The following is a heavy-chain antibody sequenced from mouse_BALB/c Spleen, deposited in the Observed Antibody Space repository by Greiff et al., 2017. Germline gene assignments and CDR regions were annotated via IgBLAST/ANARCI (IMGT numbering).Heavy chain of an antibody. Sequence: VQLQQSGPGLVKPSQSLSLTCSVTGYSITSGYYWNWIRQFPGNKLEWMGYISYDGSNNYNPSLKNRISITRDTSKNQFFLKLNSVTTEDTATYYCARGGNLRFYAMDYWGQGTSVTVSS. D-gene: IGHD2-1*01. CDR3: ARGGNLRFYAMDY. V-gene: IGHV3-6*02. CDR1: GYSITSGYY. CDR2: ISYDGSN. J-gene: IGHJ4*01.